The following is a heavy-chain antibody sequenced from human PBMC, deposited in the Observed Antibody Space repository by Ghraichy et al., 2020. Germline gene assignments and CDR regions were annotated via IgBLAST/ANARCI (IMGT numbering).Heavy chain of an antibody. Sequence: GGSLRLSCAASGFNFGNYCMTWVRQAPGKGLEWVANIKQDGSEKGYVDSVKDRFTISRDSAKNSLYLQMNSLRADDTAVYYCAKGLATAQRSVLDYWGQGTLVTVSS. CDR3: AKGLATAQRSVLDY. V-gene: IGHV3-7*01. D-gene: IGHD5-18*01. CDR1: GFNFGNYC. CDR2: IKQDGSEK. J-gene: IGHJ4*02.